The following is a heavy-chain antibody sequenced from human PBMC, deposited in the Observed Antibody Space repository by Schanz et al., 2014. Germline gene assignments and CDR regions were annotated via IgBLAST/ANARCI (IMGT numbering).Heavy chain of an antibody. V-gene: IGHV3-48*01. J-gene: IGHJ5*02. CDR2: VSRSTPDI. CDR3: TRDVRLDRRGNWFDP. Sequence: EVELVESGGGLVQPGGSLRLSCTASGFTFSSYSMNWVRQAPGKGLEWVSYVSRSTPDIYYADSVKGRFTMSRDNAKNSLYLQMNSLRAEDTAVYYCTRDVRLDRRGNWFDPWGQGTLVTVSS. CDR1: GFTFSSYS. D-gene: IGHD1-1*01.